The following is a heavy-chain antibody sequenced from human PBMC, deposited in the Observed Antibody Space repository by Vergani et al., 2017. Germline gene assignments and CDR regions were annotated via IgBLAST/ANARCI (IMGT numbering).Heavy chain of an antibody. CDR3: ARHAKGAFDI. D-gene: IGHD2-8*01. CDR2: ISGSGGST. J-gene: IGHJ3*02. CDR1: GFTFSSYA. Sequence: EVQLLESGGGLVQPGGSLRLSCAASGFTFSSYAMSWVRQAPGKGLEWVSAISGSGGSTYYADSVKGRFTISRDNAKNSRYLQMNSLRAEDTAMYYCARHAKGAFDIWGQGTMVTVSS. V-gene: IGHV3-23*01.